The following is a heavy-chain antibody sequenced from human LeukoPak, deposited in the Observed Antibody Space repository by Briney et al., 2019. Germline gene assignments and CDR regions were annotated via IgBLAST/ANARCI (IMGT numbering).Heavy chain of an antibody. CDR1: GGSISNSF. Sequence: SETLSLTCTVSGGSISNSFWSWIRQPPGKGLEWIAYIYYTGNTKYNPSLKSRVTISVDTSRNQSSLRLSTVTAEDTAVYYCAKTRYYYDSSGYGDWGQGTLVTVSS. J-gene: IGHJ4*02. CDR3: AKTRYYYDSSGYGD. V-gene: IGHV4-59*01. CDR2: IYYTGNT. D-gene: IGHD3-22*01.